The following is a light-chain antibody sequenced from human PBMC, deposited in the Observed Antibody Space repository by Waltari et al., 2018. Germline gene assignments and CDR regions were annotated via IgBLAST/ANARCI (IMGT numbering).Light chain of an antibody. CDR2: SNN. J-gene: IGLJ3*02. CDR3: AAWDDSLNGWV. V-gene: IGLV1-44*01. CDR1: SSNIGSNT. Sequence: QSVLTQPPSASGTPGQRVTISCSGSSSNIGSNTVNWYQQLPGTAPKLLISSNNHRPSGVPDRFSGSKSGTSASLAISGLRSEDEADYYCAAWDDSLNGWVFGGGTKLTVL.